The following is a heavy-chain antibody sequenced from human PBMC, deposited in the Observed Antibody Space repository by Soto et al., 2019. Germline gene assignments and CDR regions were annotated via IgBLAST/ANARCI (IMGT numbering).Heavy chain of an antibody. D-gene: IGHD6-13*01. J-gene: IGHJ6*02. Sequence: SVKVSCKASGFTFTSSAVQWVRQARGQRLEWIGWIVVGSGNTNYAQKFQERVTITRDMSTSTAYMELSSLRSDDTAVYYCAAAAGNYYFGMDVWGQETTVTVAS. CDR2: IVVGSGNT. V-gene: IGHV1-58*01. CDR3: AAAAGNYYFGMDV. CDR1: GFTFTSSA.